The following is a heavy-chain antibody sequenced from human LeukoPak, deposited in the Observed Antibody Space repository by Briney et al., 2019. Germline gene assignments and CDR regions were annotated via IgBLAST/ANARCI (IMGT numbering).Heavy chain of an antibody. CDR3: ARVLSSSSMFFYYYYMDV. CDR2: IWYDGRNK. Sequence: PGGSLRLSCAASGFTFSSYGMHWVRQAPGKGLEWVAVIWYDGRNKNYADSVKGRFTISRDNSKSTLYLQMNSLRAEDTAVYYCARVLSSSSMFFYYYYMDVWGKGTTVTVSS. D-gene: IGHD6-6*01. V-gene: IGHV3-33*01. J-gene: IGHJ6*03. CDR1: GFTFSSYG.